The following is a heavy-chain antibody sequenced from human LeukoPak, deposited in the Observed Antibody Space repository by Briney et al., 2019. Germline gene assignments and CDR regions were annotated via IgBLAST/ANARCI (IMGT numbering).Heavy chain of an antibody. CDR3: ARMVICSSTSCYTPYYYYMDV. D-gene: IGHD2-2*02. Sequence: GASVKVSCKASGYTFTSYDVSWVRQAPGQGLEWMGWISAYNGNTNYAQKLQGRVTMTTDTSTSTAYMGLRSLRSDDTAVYYCARMVICSSTSCYTPYYYYMDVWGKGTTVTVSS. CDR1: GYTFTSYD. CDR2: ISAYNGNT. V-gene: IGHV1-18*01. J-gene: IGHJ6*03.